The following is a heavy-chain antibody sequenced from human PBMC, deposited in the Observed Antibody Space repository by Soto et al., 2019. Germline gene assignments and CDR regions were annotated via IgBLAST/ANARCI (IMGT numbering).Heavy chain of an antibody. CDR3: ASDMSTT. CDR2: MNPNSGHT. Sequence: QVQLVQSGAEVKKPGASVKVSCKACGYTFTSHDINWMRQATGQGLEWMGWMNPNSGHTNYAQKFQGRVTMTRDTSISTAYMELTSLRSEDTAIYYCASDMSTTWGQGTLVTVSS. CDR1: GYTFTSHD. J-gene: IGHJ5*02. V-gene: IGHV1-8*01. D-gene: IGHD2-2*01.